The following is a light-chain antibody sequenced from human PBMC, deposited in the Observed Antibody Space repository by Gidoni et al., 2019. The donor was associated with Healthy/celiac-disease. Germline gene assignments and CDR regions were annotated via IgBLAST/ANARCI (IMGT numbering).Light chain of an antibody. J-gene: IGKJ2*01. V-gene: IGKV3-11*01. CDR2: DAS. CDR1: QSVSSY. Sequence: EIVFTQSPATLSLSPGASTTLPCRASQSVSSYLAWYQQKPGQAPRLLIYDASNRATGIPARFSGSGSGTDFTLTISSLEPEDFAVYYCQQRSNWPRYTFGQGTKLEIK. CDR3: QQRSNWPRYT.